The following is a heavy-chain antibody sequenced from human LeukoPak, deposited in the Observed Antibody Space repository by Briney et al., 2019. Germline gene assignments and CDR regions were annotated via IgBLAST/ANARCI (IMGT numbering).Heavy chain of an antibody. Sequence: PGGSLRLSCAASGFTFSDYSMNWVRQAPGKGLKWVASVNTVSSYIYYADSMRGRFTISRDNAKNSLFLQMNSLRAEDTAVYYCARLRRNSDRSDFFYYYDHWGQGTLVTVSS. CDR3: ARLRRNSDRSDFFYYYDH. D-gene: IGHD3-22*01. CDR1: GFTFSDYS. V-gene: IGHV3-21*01. J-gene: IGHJ4*02. CDR2: VNTVSSYI.